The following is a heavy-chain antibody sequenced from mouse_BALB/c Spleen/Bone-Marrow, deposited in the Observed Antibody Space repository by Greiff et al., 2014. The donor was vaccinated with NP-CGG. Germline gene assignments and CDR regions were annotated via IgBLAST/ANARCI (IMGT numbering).Heavy chain of an antibody. V-gene: IGHV1-80*01. D-gene: IGHD2-2*01. J-gene: IGHJ4*01. CDR1: GYAFSSYW. Sequence: QVQLKESGAELVRPGSSVKISCKASGYAFSSYWMNWVKQRPGQGLEWIGQIYPGDGDTNYNGKFKGKATLTADKSSNTAYMQPSSLVSEDSAVYYCAREGDGYDERDHAMDYWGQGTSVTVSS. CDR2: IYPGDGDT. CDR3: AREGDGYDERDHAMDY.